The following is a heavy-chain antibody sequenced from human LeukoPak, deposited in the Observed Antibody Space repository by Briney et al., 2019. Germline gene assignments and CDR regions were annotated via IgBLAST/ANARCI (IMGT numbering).Heavy chain of an antibody. CDR3: ARHAISSVLRYFDWPLGWFDP. Sequence: ASVKVSCKASGCTFTSYGISWVRQAPGQGLEWMGWISAYNGNTNYAQKLQGRVTMTTDTSTSTAYMELRSLRSDDTAVYYCARHAISSVLRYFDWPLGWFDPWGQGTLVTVSS. J-gene: IGHJ5*02. CDR1: GCTFTSYG. D-gene: IGHD3-9*01. V-gene: IGHV1-18*01. CDR2: ISAYNGNT.